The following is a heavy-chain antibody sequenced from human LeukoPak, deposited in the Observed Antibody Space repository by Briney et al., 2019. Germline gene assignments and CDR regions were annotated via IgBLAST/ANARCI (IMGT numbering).Heavy chain of an antibody. CDR3: ARDHSSGGYQEGYFDL. J-gene: IGHJ2*01. Sequence: GGSLRLSCAASGFRLSSHKMSWVPQAPGKGLEWVSTISTGSDYIYYGDSMRGRFTISRDNARNSLYLQMNSLRVEDTALYYCARDHSSGGYQEGYFDLWGRGTLVTVSS. V-gene: IGHV3-21*01. CDR2: ISTGSDYI. CDR1: GFRLSSHK. D-gene: IGHD2-2*01.